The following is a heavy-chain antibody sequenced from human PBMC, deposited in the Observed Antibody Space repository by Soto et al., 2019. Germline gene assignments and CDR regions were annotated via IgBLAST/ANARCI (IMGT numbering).Heavy chain of an antibody. V-gene: IGHV1-18*01. CDR2: ISAYNGNT. Sequence: QVQLVQSRAEVKKPGASVKVSCKASGSTFTSYGISWVRQAPGQGLEWMGWISAYNGNTNYAQKLQGRVTMTTDTSTSTAYMELRSLRSDDTAVYYCARDDLKGSGGSFRYYYYGMDVWGQGTTVTVSS. J-gene: IGHJ6*02. CDR3: ARDDLKGSGGSFRYYYYGMDV. D-gene: IGHD6-25*01. CDR1: GSTFTSYG.